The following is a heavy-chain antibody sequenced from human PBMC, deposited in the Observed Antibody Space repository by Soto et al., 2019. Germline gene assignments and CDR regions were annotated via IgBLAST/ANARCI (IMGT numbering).Heavy chain of an antibody. CDR3: ARGGSRSSSFDNWFDP. CDR1: GGTFSSYA. Sequence: SVKVSCKASGGTFSSYAISWVRQAPGQGLEWMGGIIPIFGTANYAQKFQGRVTITADESTSTAYMELSSLRSEDTAVYYCARGGSRSSSFDNWFDPWGQGTLVTVSS. CDR2: IIPIFGTA. J-gene: IGHJ5*02. V-gene: IGHV1-69*13. D-gene: IGHD6-6*01.